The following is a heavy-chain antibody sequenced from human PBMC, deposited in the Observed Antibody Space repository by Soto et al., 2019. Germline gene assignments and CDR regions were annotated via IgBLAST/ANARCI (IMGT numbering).Heavy chain of an antibody. J-gene: IGHJ3*02. CDR3: AKDELTADPREAFDI. CDR2: IGPGSTSI. D-gene: IGHD7-27*01. CDR1: GVTFSGYS. V-gene: IGHV3-48*02. Sequence: GGSLRLSCASSGVTFSGYSMSWVRQAPGKGLEWVSCIGPGSTSIYYADSVTGRFTVSRDNAKNSLYLQMNSLRDEDTAVYYCAKDELTADPREAFDIWGQGTMVTVSS.